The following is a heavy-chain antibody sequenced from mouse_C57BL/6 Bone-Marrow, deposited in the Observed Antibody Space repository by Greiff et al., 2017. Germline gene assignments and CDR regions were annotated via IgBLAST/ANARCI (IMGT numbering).Heavy chain of an antibody. J-gene: IGHJ3*01. V-gene: IGHV10-1*01. CDR2: IRSKSNNYAT. CDR1: GFSFNTYA. CDR3: VRLVPPTAY. D-gene: IGHD1-1*01. Sequence: EVQVVESGGGLVQPKGSLKLSCAASGFSFNTYAMNWVRQAPGKGLEWVARIRSKSNNYATYYADSVKDRFTISRDDSESMLYLQMNNLKTEDTAMYYCVRLVPPTAYWGQGTLVTVSA.